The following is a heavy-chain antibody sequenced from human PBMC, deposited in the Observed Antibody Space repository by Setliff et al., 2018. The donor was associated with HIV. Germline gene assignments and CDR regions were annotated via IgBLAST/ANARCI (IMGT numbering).Heavy chain of an antibody. CDR3: ARDPHYFDRSGNDDDRNWFDP. CDR1: GGSISTNRDH. D-gene: IGHD3-22*01. V-gene: IGHV4-39*07. Sequence: SETLSLTCNVSGGSISTNRDHWGWIRQPPGKGLEWIGSISYSGNTYYHPSLQSRVTISLDMSKNQFSLKVKSVTAADTAVYYCARDPHYFDRSGNDDDRNWFDPWDQGTLVTVSS. CDR2: ISYSGNT. J-gene: IGHJ5*02.